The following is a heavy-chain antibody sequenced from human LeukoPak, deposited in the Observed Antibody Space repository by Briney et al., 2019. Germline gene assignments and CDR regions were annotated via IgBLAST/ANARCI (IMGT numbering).Heavy chain of an antibody. Sequence: PSETLSLTCTVSGGSMTTHHWNWIRQTPGKALEWIGYVFDSGRTKENPSLQSRVTLSVDTSKNQLSLRLSSVTAADTAVYYCTTIKRGNIFGYFDFWGQGILVTVSS. CDR3: TTIKRGNIFGYFDF. CDR1: GGSMTTHH. V-gene: IGHV4-59*11. CDR2: VFDSGRT. J-gene: IGHJ4*02. D-gene: IGHD5-18*01.